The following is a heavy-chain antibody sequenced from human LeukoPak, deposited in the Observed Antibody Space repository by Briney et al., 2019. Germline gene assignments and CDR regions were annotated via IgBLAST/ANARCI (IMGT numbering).Heavy chain of an antibody. CDR3: ARVRMASFYYGMDV. CDR1: GFTLRTYT. CDR2: ISFDGNNK. D-gene: IGHD2-8*01. Sequence: GGSLRLSCAASGFTLRTYTMHWVRQAPGKGLEWVAVISFDGNNKYYTDSVKGRFTISRDDSKNTVYLQMNSLRVDDTAVYYCARVRMASFYYGMDVWGQGTTVTV. J-gene: IGHJ6*02. V-gene: IGHV3-30-3*01.